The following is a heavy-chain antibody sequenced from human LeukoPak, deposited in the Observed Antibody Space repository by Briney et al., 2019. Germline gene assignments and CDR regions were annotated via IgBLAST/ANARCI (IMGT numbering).Heavy chain of an antibody. V-gene: IGHV3-9*01. CDR3: AKYDYSNYYFDY. D-gene: IGHD4-11*01. CDR1: GFTFDDYA. J-gene: IGHJ4*02. Sequence: GGSLRLSCAASGFTFDDYAMHWVRQAPGKGLEWVSGISWNSGSIGYADSVKGRFTISRDNAKNSLYLQMNSLRAEDTALYYCAKYDYSNYYFDYWGQGTLVTVS. CDR2: ISWNSGSI.